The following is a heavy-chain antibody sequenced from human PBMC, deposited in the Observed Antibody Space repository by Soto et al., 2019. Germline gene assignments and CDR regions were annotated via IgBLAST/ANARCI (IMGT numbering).Heavy chain of an antibody. J-gene: IGHJ1*01. D-gene: IGHD1-7*01. CDR1: VFTFSNAW. Sequence: KPGGSLRLSCAASVFTFSNAWMSLVRQAPGKGLECVCRIKSKTDCGKTDYAAPVKGRFTISRDYSKNTLYLQMNSLKTEDTAVYYGTHSEYNLSYSPQHWGQGTLVTVSS. CDR3: THSEYNLSYSPQH. V-gene: IGHV3-15*01. CDR2: IKSKTDCGKT.